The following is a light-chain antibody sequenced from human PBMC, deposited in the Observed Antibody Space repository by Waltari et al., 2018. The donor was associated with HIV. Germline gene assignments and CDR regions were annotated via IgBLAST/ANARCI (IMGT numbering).Light chain of an antibody. V-gene: IGLV2-8*01. J-gene: IGLJ2*01. CDR2: GVN. CDR1: SRDVGAYNF. Sequence: QSALTQPPSASGSPGQSVTFSCTGTSRDVGAYNFVSWYQQHPGKAPKLIVSGVNPRPSGVPARFSGSKSGNTASLTVSGLQADDEADYYCSSYAGPNHLLFGGGTKLTVL. CDR3: SSYAGPNHLL.